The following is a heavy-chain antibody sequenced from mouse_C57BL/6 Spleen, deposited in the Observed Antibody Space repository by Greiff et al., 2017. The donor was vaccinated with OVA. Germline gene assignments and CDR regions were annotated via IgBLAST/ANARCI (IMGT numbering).Heavy chain of an antibody. CDR1: GYTFTSYW. Sequence: QVQLKQPGAELVKPGASVKLSCKASGYTFTSYWMQWVKQRPGQGLEWIGEIDPSDSYTNYNQKFKGKATLTVDTSSSTAYMQLSSLTSEDSAVYYCARRSNYWYFDVWGTGTTVTVSS. CDR2: IDPSDSYT. D-gene: IGHD2-5*01. V-gene: IGHV1-50*01. CDR3: ARRSNYWYFDV. J-gene: IGHJ1*03.